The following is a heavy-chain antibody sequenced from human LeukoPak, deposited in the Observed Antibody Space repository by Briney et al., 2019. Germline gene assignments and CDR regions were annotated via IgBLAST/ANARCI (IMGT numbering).Heavy chain of an antibody. Sequence: SETLSLTRSVSGDSISSGNYYWGWIRQPPGKGLEWIGNLYYSGTTYYNPSFKSRVTISVDTSKNQFSLKLSSVTAADTAVYYCASDRSSWNPGAPYWGQGTLVTVSS. CDR2: LYYSGTT. V-gene: IGHV4-39*01. J-gene: IGHJ4*02. CDR3: ASDRSSWNPGAPY. D-gene: IGHD6-13*01. CDR1: GDSISSGNYY.